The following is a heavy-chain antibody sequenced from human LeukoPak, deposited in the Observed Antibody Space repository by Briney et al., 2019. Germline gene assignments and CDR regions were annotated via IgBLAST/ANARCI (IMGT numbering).Heavy chain of an antibody. V-gene: IGHV3-23*01. CDR2: ISGSEGRR. CDR1: GFTFSSYA. D-gene: IGHD2-2*02. CDR3: AKDPCLLLYGACDI. Sequence: GESLRLSCAVSGFTFSSYAMNWVRQAPGKGLEWVSAISGSEGRRVYADSVKGRLTISRDNSKNTLCLQMNSLRAEDTAVYYWAKDPCLLLYGACDIWGGETMVTVPS. J-gene: IGHJ3*02.